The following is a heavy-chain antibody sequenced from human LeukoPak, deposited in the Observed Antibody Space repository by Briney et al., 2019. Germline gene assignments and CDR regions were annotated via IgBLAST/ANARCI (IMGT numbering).Heavy chain of an antibody. CDR2: ISAYNGNT. D-gene: IGHD3-10*01. J-gene: IGHJ4*02. V-gene: IGHV1-18*01. CDR1: GYTFTSYG. CDR3: ARVNYYGSGSYYNAGGLPDY. Sequence: GASVKVSCKASGYTFTSYGISWVRQAPGQGLEWMGWISAYNGNTNYAQKLQGRVTMTTDTSTSTAYMELRSLRSDDTAVYYCARVNYYGSGSYYNAGGLPDYWGQGTLVTVSS.